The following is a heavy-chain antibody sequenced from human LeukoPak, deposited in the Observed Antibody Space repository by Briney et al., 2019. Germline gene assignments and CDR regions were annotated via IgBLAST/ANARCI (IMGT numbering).Heavy chain of an antibody. Sequence: SETLSLTCAVYGRSFSGYYWSWIRQPPGKGLEWIGEINHSGSTNYNPSLKSRVTISVDTSKNQFSLKLSSVTAADTAVYYCASSLGYWGQGTLVTVSS. J-gene: IGHJ4*02. V-gene: IGHV4-34*01. CDR2: INHSGST. D-gene: IGHD7-27*01. CDR1: GRSFSGYY. CDR3: ASSLGY.